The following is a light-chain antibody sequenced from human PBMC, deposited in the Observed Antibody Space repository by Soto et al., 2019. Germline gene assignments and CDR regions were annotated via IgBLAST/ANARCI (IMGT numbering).Light chain of an antibody. V-gene: IGKV1-39*01. CDR3: QQSYSTPRTT. Sequence: DIQMTQSPSSLSASVGDRVTITCRASQSISSYLNWYQQKPGKAPKLLIYAASSLQSGVPSRFSGSGSGTDCTLTIISLQPEDFATYYCQQSYSTPRTTFGGGTKVEIK. J-gene: IGKJ4*01. CDR1: QSISSY. CDR2: AAS.